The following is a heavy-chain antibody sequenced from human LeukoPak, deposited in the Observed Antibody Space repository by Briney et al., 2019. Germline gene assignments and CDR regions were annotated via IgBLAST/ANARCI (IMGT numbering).Heavy chain of an antibody. CDR2: INHSGST. V-gene: IGHV4-34*01. J-gene: IGHJ5*02. D-gene: IGHD3-10*01. CDR1: GGSFSGYY. CDR3: ARVMVRGVIIHWFDP. Sequence: SETLSLTCAVYGGSFSGYYWSWIRQPPGKGLEWIGEINHSGSTNYNPSLKSRVTISVDPSKNQFSLRLSSVTAADTAVYYCARVMVRGVIIHWFDPWGQGTLVTVSS.